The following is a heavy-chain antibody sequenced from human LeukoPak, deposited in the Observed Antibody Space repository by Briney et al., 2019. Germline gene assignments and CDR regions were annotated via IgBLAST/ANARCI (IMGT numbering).Heavy chain of an antibody. CDR2: IKSKTDGGTV. D-gene: IGHD3-10*01. J-gene: IGHJ4*02. Sequence: GSLRLSCAASGFTFSNVWMSWVRQAPGKGLEWVGRIKSKTDGGTVDYAAPVKGRFTISRDDLKNTLYLEMNSLKTKDTAVYYCTKDHGSGSYYFDYWGQGTLVTVSS. CDR3: TKDHGSGSYYFDY. CDR1: GFTFSNVW. V-gene: IGHV3-15*01.